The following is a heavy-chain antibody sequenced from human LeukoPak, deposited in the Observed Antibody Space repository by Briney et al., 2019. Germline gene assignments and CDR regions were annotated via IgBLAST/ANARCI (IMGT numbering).Heavy chain of an antibody. J-gene: IGHJ4*02. CDR3: AKGYGYGEY. CDR2: ISSNGGST. D-gene: IGHD2-15*01. CDR1: GFTFSSYA. Sequence: GGSLRLSCSASGFTFSSYAIHRVRQAPGKGLGYVSAISSNGGSTYYADSVKGRFTISRDNSKNTLYLQMNSLRPEDTAVYYCAKGYGYGEYWGQATMVTVSS. V-gene: IGHV3-64*04.